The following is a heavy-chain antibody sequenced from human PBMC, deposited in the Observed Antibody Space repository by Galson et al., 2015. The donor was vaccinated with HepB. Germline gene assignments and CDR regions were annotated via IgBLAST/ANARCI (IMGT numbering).Heavy chain of an antibody. CDR3: ARGRYYDNNGRFYFDY. CDR2: INRSGST. Sequence: LSLTCAVYGGSFSGYYWSWIRQPPGKGLEWIGEINRSGSTNYNPSLKSRVTISVDTSKNQFSLKLRSVTAADTAVYYCARGRYYDNNGRFYFDYWGQGTLVTVSS. CDR1: GGSFSGYY. V-gene: IGHV4-34*01. D-gene: IGHD3-22*01. J-gene: IGHJ4*02.